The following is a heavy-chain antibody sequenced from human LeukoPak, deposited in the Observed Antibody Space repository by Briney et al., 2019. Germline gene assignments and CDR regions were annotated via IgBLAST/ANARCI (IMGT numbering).Heavy chain of an antibody. CDR2: ISGSGGST. Sequence: PGGSLRLSCAASGFTFSSYAMSWVRQAPGKGLEWVSAISGSGGSTYYADSVKGRFTISRDNSKNTLYLQMNSLRAEDTAVYYCAKVRPQQLVLKGHYYFDYWGQGTLVTVSS. J-gene: IGHJ4*02. CDR1: GFTFSSYA. CDR3: AKVRPQQLVLKGHYYFDY. V-gene: IGHV3-23*01. D-gene: IGHD6-13*01.